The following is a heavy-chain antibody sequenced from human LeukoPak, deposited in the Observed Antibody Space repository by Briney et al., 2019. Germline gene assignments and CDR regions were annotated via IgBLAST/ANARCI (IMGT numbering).Heavy chain of an antibody. CDR3: AKRTGRAYCGGDCYSAYFQH. J-gene: IGHJ1*01. D-gene: IGHD2-21*02. V-gene: IGHV3-30*18. CDR1: GFTFSSYG. CDR2: ISYDGGNK. Sequence: PGGSLRLSCAASGFTFSSYGMHWVRQAPGKGLEWVAVISYDGGNKYYADSVKGRFTISRDNSKNTLHLQMNSLRAEDTAVYYCAKRTGRAYCGGDCYSAYFQHWGQGTLVTVSS.